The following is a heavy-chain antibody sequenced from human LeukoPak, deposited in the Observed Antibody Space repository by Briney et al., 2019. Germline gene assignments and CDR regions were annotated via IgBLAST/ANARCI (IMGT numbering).Heavy chain of an antibody. J-gene: IGHJ4*02. Sequence: ASVKVSRKASGGTFSSYAISWVRQAPAQGLEWMGGIIPIFGTANYAQKFQGRVTITTDESTSTAYMELSSLRSQDTAVYYCAVQGRYCSGGSCYYFDYWGQGTLVTVSS. D-gene: IGHD2-15*01. CDR1: GGTFSSYA. V-gene: IGHV1-69*05. CDR2: IIPIFGTA. CDR3: AVQGRYCSGGSCYYFDY.